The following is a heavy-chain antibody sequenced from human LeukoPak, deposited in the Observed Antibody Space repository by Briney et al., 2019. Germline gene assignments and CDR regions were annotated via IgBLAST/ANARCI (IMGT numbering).Heavy chain of an antibody. Sequence: PSETLSLTCTVSGGSISTGGYYWTWIRQHPGKGLEWIGYIYYTGSTYYNPSLESRVTISVDTSKNQFSLKLSSVTAAGTAVYYCARIVVPLGWFDPWGQGTLVTVSS. CDR1: GGSISTGGYY. CDR3: ARIVVPLGWFDP. CDR2: IYYTGST. D-gene: IGHD3-22*01. V-gene: IGHV4-31*03. J-gene: IGHJ5*02.